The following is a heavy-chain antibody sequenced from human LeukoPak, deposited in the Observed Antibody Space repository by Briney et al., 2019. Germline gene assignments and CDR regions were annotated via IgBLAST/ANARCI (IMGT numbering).Heavy chain of an antibody. D-gene: IGHD2-2*01. CDR3: ARLTHCSSTSCYGYYFDY. J-gene: IGHJ4*02. CDR2: LYYSGST. V-gene: IGHV4-39*01. CDR1: GGSISSSSYY. Sequence: PSETLSLTCTVSGGSISSSSYYWGWIRQPPGKGLEWIGSLYYSGSTYYNPSLKSRVTISVDTSKNQFSLKLSSVTAADTAVYYCARLTHCSSTSCYGYYFDYWGQGTLVTVSS.